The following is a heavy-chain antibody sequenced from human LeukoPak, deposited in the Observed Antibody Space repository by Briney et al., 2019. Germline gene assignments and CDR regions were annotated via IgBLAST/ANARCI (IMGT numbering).Heavy chain of an antibody. CDR2: IKQDGSEK. CDR3: SQATERYGGFDY. J-gene: IGHJ4*02. D-gene: IGHD4-23*01. CDR1: GFTVSNNY. Sequence: GGSLRLSCAASGFTVSNNYMSWVRQAPGKGLEWVANIKQDGSEKYYVDSVKGRFTISRDNAKNSLYLQMNSLRAEDTAVYYCSQATERYGGFDYWGQGTLVTVSS. V-gene: IGHV3-7*01.